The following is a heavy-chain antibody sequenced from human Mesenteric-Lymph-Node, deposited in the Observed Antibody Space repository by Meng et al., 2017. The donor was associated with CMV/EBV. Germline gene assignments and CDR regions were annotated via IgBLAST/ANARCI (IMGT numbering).Heavy chain of an antibody. Sequence: GESLKISCAASGFTFSSYAMSWVRQAPGKGLEWVSTTSGSGVNTNYADSVNGRFIISRDNSKNTLYLQMNSLRAEDTAVYFCAKSPSLYYFDYWGQGTLVTVSS. J-gene: IGHJ4*02. D-gene: IGHD2-2*02. CDR1: GFTFSSYA. V-gene: IGHV3-23*01. CDR3: AKSPSLYYFDY. CDR2: TSGSGVNT.